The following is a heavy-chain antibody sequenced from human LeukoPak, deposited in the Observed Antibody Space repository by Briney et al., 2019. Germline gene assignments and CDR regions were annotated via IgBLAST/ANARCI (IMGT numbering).Heavy chain of an antibody. J-gene: IGHJ4*02. CDR2: IYHSGST. CDR3: ARTVDTAMVILFDY. Sequence: SETLSLTCAVSGGSISSGGYSCSWIRQPPGKGLEWIGYIYHSGSTYYNPSLKSRVTISVDRSKNQFSLQLSSVTAADTAVYYCARTVDTAMVILFDYWGQGTLVTVSS. CDR1: GGSISSGGYS. D-gene: IGHD5-18*01. V-gene: IGHV4-30-2*01.